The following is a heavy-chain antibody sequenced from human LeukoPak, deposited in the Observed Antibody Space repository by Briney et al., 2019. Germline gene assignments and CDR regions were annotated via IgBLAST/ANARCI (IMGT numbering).Heavy chain of an antibody. D-gene: IGHD6-19*01. CDR1: GFTFSSYE. Sequence: PGGSLRLSCAASGFTFSSYEMNWVRQAPGKGLEWVSYISSSGSTIYYADSVKGRFTISRDNAKNSLYLQMNSLRAEDTAVYYCARELEGIAVAAEGRVRDYWGQGTLVTVSS. J-gene: IGHJ4*02. CDR3: ARELEGIAVAAEGRVRDY. V-gene: IGHV3-48*03. CDR2: ISSSGSTI.